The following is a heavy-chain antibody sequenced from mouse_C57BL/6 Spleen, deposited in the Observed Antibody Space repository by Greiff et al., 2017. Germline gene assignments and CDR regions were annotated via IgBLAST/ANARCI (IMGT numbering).Heavy chain of an antibody. Sequence: EVKLMESGGGLVKPGGSLKLSCAASGFTFSDYGMHWVRQAPEKGLEWVAYISSGSSTIYYADTVKGRFTISRDNAKNTLFLQMTSLRSEDTAMYYCARNYYCNYYVDCWGKGTTLTVSS. V-gene: IGHV5-17*01. D-gene: IGHD2-1*01. CDR2: ISSGSSTI. CDR1: GFTFSDYG. J-gene: IGHJ2*01. CDR3: ARNYYCNYYVDC.